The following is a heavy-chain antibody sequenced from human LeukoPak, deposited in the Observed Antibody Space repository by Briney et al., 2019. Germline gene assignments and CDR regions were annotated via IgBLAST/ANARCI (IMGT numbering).Heavy chain of an antibody. J-gene: IGHJ5*02. CDR1: GFTFSSYW. D-gene: IGHD1-26*01. Sequence: PGGSLRLSCAASGFTFSSYWMHWVRQAPGKGLVWVSRINSDGSSTSYADSVKGRFTISRDNAKNTLYLQMNSLRAEDTAVYYCARDSGSYQGENWFDPWGQGTLVTVSS. CDR3: ARDSGSYQGENWFDP. CDR2: INSDGSST. V-gene: IGHV3-74*01.